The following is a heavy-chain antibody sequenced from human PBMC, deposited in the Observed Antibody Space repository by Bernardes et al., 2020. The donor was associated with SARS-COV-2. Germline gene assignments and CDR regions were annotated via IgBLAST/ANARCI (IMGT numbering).Heavy chain of an antibody. D-gene: IGHD6-13*01. J-gene: IGHJ4*02. CDR1: GYTFTGYY. V-gene: IGHV1-2*02. CDR2: INPNSGGT. CDR3: ARGHAIAAAGDWFDRWEF. Sequence: ASVKVSCKASGYTFTGYYMHWVRQAPGQGLEWMGWINPNSGGTNYAQKFQGRVTMTRDTSISTAYMELSRLRSDDTAVYYCARGHAIAAAGDWFDRWEFWGQGTLVTVSS.